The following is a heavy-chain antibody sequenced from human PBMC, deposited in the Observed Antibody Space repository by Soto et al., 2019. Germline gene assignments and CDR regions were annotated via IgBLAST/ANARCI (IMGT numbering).Heavy chain of an antibody. D-gene: IGHD6-13*01. CDR1: GFSFSYHG. V-gene: IGHV3-33*01. Sequence: QVQLVESGGTVVQPGRSLRLSCAASGFSFSYHGMHWVRHAPGKGLEWVAPLWAGGNIAYYSYSVKGRFTISSDHSKNTLYLQMNSLGVEDTAVYYCTRGAQQLANYGMDVWGQGTTVTVSS. CDR3: TRGAQQLANYGMDV. J-gene: IGHJ6*02. CDR2: LWAGGNIA.